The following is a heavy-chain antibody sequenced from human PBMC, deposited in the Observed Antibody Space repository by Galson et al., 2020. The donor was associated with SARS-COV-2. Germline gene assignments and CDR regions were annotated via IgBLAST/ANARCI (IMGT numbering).Heavy chain of an antibody. Sequence: GGSLRLSCPASGFAFSSYVMHWVCQAPGKGPEWAAVISYDGSNKYYADSVKGRFTISRDNSKNTLYLQMNSLRAEDTAVYYCARRILSNAFDIWGQGTMVTVSS. V-gene: IGHV3-30-3*01. CDR3: ARRILSNAFDI. J-gene: IGHJ3*02. CDR2: ISYDGSNK. D-gene: IGHD2-15*01. CDR1: GFAFSSYV.